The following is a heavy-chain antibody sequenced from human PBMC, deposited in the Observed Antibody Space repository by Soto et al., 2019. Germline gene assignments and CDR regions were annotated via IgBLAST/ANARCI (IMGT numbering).Heavy chain of an antibody. D-gene: IGHD3-16*01. CDR2: ISSSGSTM. CDR1: GFTFSDYY. J-gene: IGHJ3*02. V-gene: IGHV3-11*01. CDR3: ARDQAVLGPLDAFDI. Sequence: PGGSLRLSCAASGFTFSDYYMSWIRQAPGKGLEWVSYISSSGSTMYYADSVKGRFTISRDNAKNSLYLQMNSLRAEDTAVYYCARDQAVLGPLDAFDIWGQGTMVTVSS.